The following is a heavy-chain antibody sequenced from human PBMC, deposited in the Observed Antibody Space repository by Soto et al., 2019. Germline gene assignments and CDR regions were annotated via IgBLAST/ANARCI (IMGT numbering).Heavy chain of an antibody. CDR3: ARDLDGLHDDTSGPFPRPG. Sequence: PSETLSLTCSVSGYSVSSSDYYWAWSRQPPGRGLEWIGYIHSSGSIYYNPSLKSRATMSIDTAGNQFSLKVSSVTVADTAVYYCARDLDGLHDDTSGPFPRPGWGQGTLVTVSS. CDR2: IHSSGSI. D-gene: IGHD3-22*01. V-gene: IGHV4-30-4*08. J-gene: IGHJ1*01. CDR1: GYSVSSSDYY.